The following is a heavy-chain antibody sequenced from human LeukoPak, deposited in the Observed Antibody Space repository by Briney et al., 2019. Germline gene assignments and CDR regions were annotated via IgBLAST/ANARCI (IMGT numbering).Heavy chain of an antibody. V-gene: IGHV3-21*01. CDR2: ISSSSSYI. D-gene: IGHD1-1*01. CDR3: ARASNDYFDY. CDR1: GFTFSSYA. J-gene: IGHJ4*02. Sequence: PGGSLRLSCAASGFTFSSYAMSWVRQAPGKGLEWVSSISSSSSYIYYADSVKGRFTISRDNAKNSLYLQMNSLRAEDTAVYYCARASNDYFDYWGQGTLVTVSS.